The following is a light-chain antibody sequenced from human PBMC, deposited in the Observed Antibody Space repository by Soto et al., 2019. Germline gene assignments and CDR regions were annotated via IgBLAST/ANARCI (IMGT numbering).Light chain of an antibody. V-gene: IGKV1-9*01. J-gene: IGKJ4*01. Sequence: IQLIQSPSSLSASVGDSVTITCRASQDITNYLAWYNQKPGRAPKLLVYDASTLETGVPSRFSGSGSGTNFTLTISRLQPEDFATYYCQQLDSYPRTFGGGTKVEIK. CDR2: DAS. CDR3: QQLDSYPRT. CDR1: QDITNY.